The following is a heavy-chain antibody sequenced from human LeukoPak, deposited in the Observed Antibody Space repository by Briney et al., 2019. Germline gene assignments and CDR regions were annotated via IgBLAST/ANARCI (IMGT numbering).Heavy chain of an antibody. J-gene: IGHJ4*02. D-gene: IGHD7-27*01. CDR1: GGSTNSYY. Sequence: PSETLSLTCTVSGGSTNSYYWSWIRQPPGKGLEWIGYIYYSGTTNYNPSLKSRVTISVDTSKNQFSLNLSSVTAADTAVYYCARQNWGQFDYWGQGILVTVSS. CDR2: IYYSGTT. V-gene: IGHV4-59*01. CDR3: ARQNWGQFDY.